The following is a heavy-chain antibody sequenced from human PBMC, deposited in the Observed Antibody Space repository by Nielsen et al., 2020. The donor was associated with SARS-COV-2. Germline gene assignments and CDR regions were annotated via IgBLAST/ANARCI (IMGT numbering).Heavy chain of an antibody. V-gene: IGHV4-59*01. D-gene: IGHD1-26*01. CDR2: IYYSGST. CDR3: ARTVAVGATRPGWFDP. Sequence: WIRQPPGKGLEWIGYIYYSGSTNYNPSLKSRVTISVDTSKNQFSLKLSSVTAADTAVYYCARTVAVGATRPGWFDPWGQGTLITVSS. J-gene: IGHJ5*02.